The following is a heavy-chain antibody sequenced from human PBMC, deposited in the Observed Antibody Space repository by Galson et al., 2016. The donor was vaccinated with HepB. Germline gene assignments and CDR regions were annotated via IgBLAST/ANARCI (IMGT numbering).Heavy chain of an antibody. V-gene: IGHV3-9*01. CDR2: ISWNSANM. Sequence: SLRLSCAASGFTFDDFAMHWVRQPPGKGLEWVSGISWNSANMAYADPVKGRFTISRDNAKQSLYLEINSLRTEDTAFYFCAKAIRIAATGTTHFDSWGQGTLITVSS. CDR3: AKAIRIAATGTTHFDS. J-gene: IGHJ4*02. CDR1: GFTFDDFA. D-gene: IGHD6-13*01.